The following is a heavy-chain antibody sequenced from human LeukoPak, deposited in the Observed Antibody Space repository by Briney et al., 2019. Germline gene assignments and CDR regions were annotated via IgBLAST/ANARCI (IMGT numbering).Heavy chain of an antibody. J-gene: IGHJ4*02. V-gene: IGHV4-38-2*02. CDR1: GYSISSGYY. CDR3: AAQVVVIWRFDY. Sequence: SETLSLTCTVSGYSISSGYYWGWIRQPPGKGLEWIGSIYHSGSTYYNPSLKSRLTISVDTSKNQFSLKLSSVTAADTAVYYCAAQVVVIWRFDYWGQGTLVTVSS. CDR2: IYHSGST. D-gene: IGHD3-22*01.